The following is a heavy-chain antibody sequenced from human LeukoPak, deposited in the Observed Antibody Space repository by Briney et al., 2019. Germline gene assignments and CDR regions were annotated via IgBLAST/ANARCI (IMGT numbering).Heavy chain of an antibody. Sequence: ASVKVSCKASGYTFTSYDINWVRQATGQGLEWMGWMNPNSGNTGYAQKFQDRVTITSDTSISTAYMELSSLGSDDTAVYYCAREGLDYWGQGTLVTVSS. CDR3: AREGLDY. V-gene: IGHV1-8*03. J-gene: IGHJ4*02. CDR1: GYTFTSYD. CDR2: MNPNSGNT.